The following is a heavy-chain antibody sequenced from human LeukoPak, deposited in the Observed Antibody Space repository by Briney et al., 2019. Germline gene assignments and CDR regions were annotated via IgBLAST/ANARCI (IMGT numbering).Heavy chain of an antibody. J-gene: IGHJ5*02. Sequence: SXXVSCKASGYTFTGYYMHWVRQAPGQGLEWMGWINPNSGGTNYAQKFQGRVTMTRDTSISTAYMELSRLRSDDTAVYYCARDVSTDNWFDPWGQGTLVTVSS. V-gene: IGHV1-2*02. CDR1: GYTFTGYY. D-gene: IGHD2/OR15-2a*01. CDR2: INPNSGGT. CDR3: ARDVSTDNWFDP.